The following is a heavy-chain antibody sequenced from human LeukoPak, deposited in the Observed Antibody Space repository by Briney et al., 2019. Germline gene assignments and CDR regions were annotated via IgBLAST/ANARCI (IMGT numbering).Heavy chain of an antibody. CDR3: AREGITLTLDY. D-gene: IGHD5-24*01. CDR2: ISLDGSMT. CDR1: GFTFSSYW. J-gene: IGHJ4*02. V-gene: IGHV3-74*01. Sequence: GGSLRLSCTASGFTFSSYWTHWVRQVPGKGLMWLTRISLDGSMTSYADSVRGRFIISRDNAKNTVYLQLNGLRAEDTAVYHCAREGITLTLDYWGQGTLVAVSS.